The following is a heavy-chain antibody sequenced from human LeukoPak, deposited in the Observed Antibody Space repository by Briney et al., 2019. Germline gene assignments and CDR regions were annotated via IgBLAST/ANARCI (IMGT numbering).Heavy chain of an antibody. D-gene: IGHD3-22*01. CDR1: GGSISSYE. J-gene: IGHJ6*03. V-gene: IGHV4-59*01. CDR3: ARVHYGYYDSYYYYYYMDV. CDR2: IYYSGST. Sequence: PSEALSLTCTVAGGSISSYEWSWIRQPPGKGLEWIGYIYYSGSTNYNPSLKSRVTISVDTSKNQFSLKLSSVTAADTAVYYCARVHYGYYDSYYYYYYMDVWGKGTTVTVSS.